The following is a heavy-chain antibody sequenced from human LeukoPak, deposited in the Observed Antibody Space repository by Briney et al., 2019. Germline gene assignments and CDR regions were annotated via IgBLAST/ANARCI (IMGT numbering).Heavy chain of an antibody. J-gene: IGHJ3*02. Sequence: GGSLRLSCAASGFTFSSYSMNWVCQAPGKGLEWVSSISSSSSYIYYADSVKGRFTISRDNAKNSLYLQMNSLRAEDTAVYYCARDRVDTAMVTNAFDIWGQGTMVTVSS. D-gene: IGHD5-18*01. CDR1: GFTFSSYS. CDR3: ARDRVDTAMVTNAFDI. V-gene: IGHV3-21*01. CDR2: ISSSSSYI.